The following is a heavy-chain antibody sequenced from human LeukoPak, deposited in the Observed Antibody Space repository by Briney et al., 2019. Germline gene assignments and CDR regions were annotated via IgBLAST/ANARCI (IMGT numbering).Heavy chain of an antibody. V-gene: IGHV1-18*01. Sequence: GASVKVSCKPSGYSFTSHGISWVRQAPGQGLERMGWISGYNGNTNYAQKFQGRVTMTTDASTRTAHMEVRGLRSDDTAVYYCARGGWTTGMDYWGQGTLVTVSS. CDR1: GYSFTSHG. CDR3: ARGGWTTGMDY. J-gene: IGHJ4*02. CDR2: ISGYNGNT. D-gene: IGHD1-14*01.